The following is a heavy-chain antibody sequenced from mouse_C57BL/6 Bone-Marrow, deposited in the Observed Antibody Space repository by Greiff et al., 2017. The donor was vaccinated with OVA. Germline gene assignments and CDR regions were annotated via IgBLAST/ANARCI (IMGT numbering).Heavy chain of an antibody. CDR1: GFTFKNDL. CDR3: TRQLRLHAMDY. D-gene: IGHD3-2*02. V-gene: IGHV14-4*01. CDR2: IDPENGDT. Sequence: VQLKQSGAELVRPGASVNLSCKASGFTFKNDLMTWVRQRPEQGLERIGGIDPENGDTEYAWKFKGKATITADTTSNTAYRQLSSLTSEDTAVYYCTRQLRLHAMDYWGQGTSVTVSS. J-gene: IGHJ4*01.